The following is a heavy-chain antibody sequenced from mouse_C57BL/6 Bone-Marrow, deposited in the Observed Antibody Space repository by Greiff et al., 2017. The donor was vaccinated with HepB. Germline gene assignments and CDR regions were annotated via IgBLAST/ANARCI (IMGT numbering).Heavy chain of an antibody. CDR3: TIWSSYAMDY. D-gene: IGHD1-1*01. CDR2: IDPENGDT. Sequence: VQLQQSGAELVRPGASVKLSCTASGFNIKDDYMHWVKQRPEQGLEWIGWIDPENGDTEYASKFQGKATITADTSSNTAYLQLSSLTSEDTAVYYCTIWSSYAMDYWGQGTSVTVSS. J-gene: IGHJ4*01. CDR1: GFNIKDDY. V-gene: IGHV14-4*01.